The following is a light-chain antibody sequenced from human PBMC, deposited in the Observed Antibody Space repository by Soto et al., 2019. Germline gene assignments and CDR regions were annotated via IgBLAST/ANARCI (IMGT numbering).Light chain of an antibody. CDR3: KQYNNLSRT. J-gene: IGKJ1*01. CDR2: GAS. CDR1: QSVSSN. V-gene: IGKV3-15*01. Sequence: EIVMTQSPATLSVSPGERATLSCRASQSVSSNLAWYQQKPGQAPRLLIYGASTRATGIPARFSGSGSGTEFTLTISSLQSEDFAVYYCKQYNNLSRTFGQGTKVDIK.